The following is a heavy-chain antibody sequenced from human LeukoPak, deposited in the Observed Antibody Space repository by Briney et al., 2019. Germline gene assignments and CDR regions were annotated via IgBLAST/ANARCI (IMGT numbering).Heavy chain of an antibody. V-gene: IGHV1-18*01. Sequence: ASVKVSCKASGYTFTSYGISWARQAPGQGLEWMGWISAYNGNTNYAQKLQGRVTMTTDTSTSTAYMELRSLRSDDTAVYYCARDSTGVGATSRFDYWGQGTLVTVSS. J-gene: IGHJ4*02. D-gene: IGHD1-26*01. CDR3: ARDSTGVGATSRFDY. CDR1: GYTFTSYG. CDR2: ISAYNGNT.